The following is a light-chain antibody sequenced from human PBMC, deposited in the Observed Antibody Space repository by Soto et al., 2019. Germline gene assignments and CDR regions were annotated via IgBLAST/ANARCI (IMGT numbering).Light chain of an antibody. CDR1: SSDVGGYNY. V-gene: IGLV2-14*01. J-gene: IGLJ1*01. CDR2: DVS. Sequence: QSALTQPASVSGSPGLSITISCTGTSSDVGGYNYVSWYQQHPGKAPKLMIYDVSNRPSGVSNRFSGSKSGNTASLTISGLQAEDEADYYCSSYTSSSTLVFGTGTKLTVL. CDR3: SSYTSSSTLV.